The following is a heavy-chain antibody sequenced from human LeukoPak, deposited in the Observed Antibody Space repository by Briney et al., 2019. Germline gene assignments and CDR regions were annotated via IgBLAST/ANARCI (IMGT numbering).Heavy chain of an antibody. CDR2: INPSGGST. J-gene: IGHJ5*02. CDR1: GYTFTSYY. Sequence: RGASVKVSCKASGYTFTSYYMHWVRQAPGQGLEWMGIINPSGGSTSYAQKFQGRVTMTRDMSTSTVYMELSSLRSEDTAVYYCARETSRERGYCSGGSCYWFDPWGQGTLVTVSS. D-gene: IGHD2-15*01. V-gene: IGHV1-46*01. CDR3: ARETSRERGYCSGGSCYWFDP.